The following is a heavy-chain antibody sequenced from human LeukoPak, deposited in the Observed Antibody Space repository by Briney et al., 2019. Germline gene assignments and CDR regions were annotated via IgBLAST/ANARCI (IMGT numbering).Heavy chain of an antibody. D-gene: IGHD3-10*01. J-gene: IGHJ4*02. CDR1: GFTFSSYE. Sequence: GGSLRLSCAASGFTFSSYEMNWVRQAPGKGLEWVSYIGSGGSTTYYADSVKGRFTISRDNAKNSLYLQMNSLRAEDTAMYFCVRDVGAVRGEVYFDYWGQGTLVTVSS. CDR2: IGSGGSTT. CDR3: VRDVGAVRGEVYFDY. V-gene: IGHV3-48*03.